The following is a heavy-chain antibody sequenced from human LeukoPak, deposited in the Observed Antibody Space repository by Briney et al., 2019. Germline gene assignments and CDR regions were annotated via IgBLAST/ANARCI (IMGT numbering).Heavy chain of an antibody. D-gene: IGHD2-21*02. CDR3: PREVDCGGDCYSFDH. CDR1: GYTFTSYY. CDR2: INPSGGST. J-gene: IGHJ4*02. V-gene: IGHV1-46*01. Sequence: ASVKVSCKASGYTFTSYYMHWVRQAPGQGLEWMGIINPSGGSTSYAQKFQSRVTMTRDTSTSTVYMELSSLRSEDTAVYYCPREVDCGGDCYSFDHWGQGTLVTVSS.